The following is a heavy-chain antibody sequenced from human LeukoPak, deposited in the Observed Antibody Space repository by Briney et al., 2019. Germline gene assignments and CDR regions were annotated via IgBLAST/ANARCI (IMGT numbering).Heavy chain of an antibody. CDR3: AKAVVSGSSSLLFFDY. V-gene: IGHV3-23*01. J-gene: IGHJ4*02. CDR1: RFTFAISA. D-gene: IGHD3-22*01. CDR2: IIGIVGST. Sequence: GGCRRLASAASRFTFAISAMSWVRQAQGEGRGWVSTIIGIVGSTYYADSVQGRFTLSRDNSKSTLYLEMNSLRPEDTAVYYCAKAVVSGSSSLLFFDYWGQGILVTVSS.